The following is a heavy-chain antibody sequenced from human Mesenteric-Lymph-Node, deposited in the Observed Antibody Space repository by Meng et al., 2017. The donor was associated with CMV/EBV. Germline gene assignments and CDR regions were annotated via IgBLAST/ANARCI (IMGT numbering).Heavy chain of an antibody. V-gene: IGHV1-69*10. CDR2: IIPILGIA. J-gene: IGHJ4*02. Sequence: SVKVSCKASGYTFTGYYMHWVRQAPGQGLEWMGGIIPILGIANYAQKFQGRVTITADKSTSTAYMELSSLRSEDTAVYYCARSYTAMVTSLGYWGQGTLVTVSS. CDR1: GYTFTGYY. CDR3: ARSYTAMVTSLGY. D-gene: IGHD5-18*01.